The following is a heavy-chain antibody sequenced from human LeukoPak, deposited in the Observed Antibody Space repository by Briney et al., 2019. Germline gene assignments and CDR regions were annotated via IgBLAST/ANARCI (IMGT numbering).Heavy chain of an antibody. J-gene: IGHJ6*03. V-gene: IGHV3-23*01. Sequence: GGSLRLSCAASGFTFSSYAMIWVRQAPGKGLEWFSAIIGSGGSTYYADSVKGRFTISRDNSKNTLYLQMNSLRAEDTAVYSCARDQYRGGSWHYYYMDVWGRGTTVTISS. CDR3: ARDQYRGGSWHYYYMDV. CDR2: IIGSGGST. CDR1: GFTFSSYA. D-gene: IGHD6-13*01.